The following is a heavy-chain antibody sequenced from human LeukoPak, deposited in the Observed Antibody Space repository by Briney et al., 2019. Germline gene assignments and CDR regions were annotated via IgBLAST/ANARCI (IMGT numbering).Heavy chain of an antibody. Sequence: QPGGSLRLSCAASGFTFSSYEMNWVRQAPGKGLEWVSDISSSGRIIYYADSVKGRFTISRDNTKNSLYLQMNSLRAEDTAVYCCARVSRYANDYWGQGTLVTVSS. V-gene: IGHV3-48*03. J-gene: IGHJ4*02. D-gene: IGHD2-2*01. CDR3: ARVSRYANDY. CDR1: GFTFSSYE. CDR2: ISSSGRII.